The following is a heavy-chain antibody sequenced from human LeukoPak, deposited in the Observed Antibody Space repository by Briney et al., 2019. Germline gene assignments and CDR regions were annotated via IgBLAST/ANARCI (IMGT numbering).Heavy chain of an antibody. Sequence: PGGSLRLSCAASGFRFTNFGMHWVRQAPGKGREWVSVISYSGSVQFYADSVKGRFTISRDDSKNTVYLQMNSLRVEDTAVYYCARSPRDSRDWTGSLDFWGQGALVTVSS. CDR1: GFRFTNFG. CDR2: ISYSGSVQ. D-gene: IGHD3-22*01. V-gene: IGHV3-30*03. CDR3: ARSPRDSRDWTGSLDF. J-gene: IGHJ4*02.